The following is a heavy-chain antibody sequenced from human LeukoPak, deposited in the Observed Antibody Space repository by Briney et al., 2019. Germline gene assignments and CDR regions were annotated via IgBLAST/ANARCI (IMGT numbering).Heavy chain of an antibody. Sequence: GSLRLSCAASGFTFSSYWMSWVRQAPGKGLEWVANINQDGSEQYYVDSLKGRFTVSRDNAKNSMYLQMNSLGAEDTALFYCARSSAREYCSSATCYLIGAFDIWGQGTMVTVSS. CDR3: ARSSAREYCSSATCYLIGAFDI. CDR1: GFTFSSYW. CDR2: INQDGSEQ. J-gene: IGHJ3*02. V-gene: IGHV3-7*01. D-gene: IGHD2-2*01.